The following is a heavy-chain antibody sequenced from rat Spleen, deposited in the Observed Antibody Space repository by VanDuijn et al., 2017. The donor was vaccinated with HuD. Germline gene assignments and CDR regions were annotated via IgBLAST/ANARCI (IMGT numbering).Heavy chain of an antibody. CDR1: GFNFSDYY. J-gene: IGHJ2*01. V-gene: IGHV5-7*01. Sequence: EVQLVESGGGLVQPGRSLRLSCAASGFNFSDYYMAWVRQAPTKGLEWVASFSYDGSRIDYRDSVKGRFTISRDNAKSILYLQMDSLRSEDTATYYCARQWDYWGQGVMVTVSS. CDR2: FSYDGSRI. CDR3: ARQWDY.